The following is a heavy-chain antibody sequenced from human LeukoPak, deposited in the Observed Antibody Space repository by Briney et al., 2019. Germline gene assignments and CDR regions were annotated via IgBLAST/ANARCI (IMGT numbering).Heavy chain of an antibody. CDR3: TVPQSGGNWFDP. V-gene: IGHV3-73*01. Sequence: GGSLKLSCAASGFTFSGSAIHWVRQSSGKGLEWVGRIRGKGFSDPPAYAASVKDRFTISRDDSESTAYLQMNSLKAEDTAVYYCTVPQSGGNWFDPWGPGTQVTVSS. J-gene: IGHJ5*02. CDR2: IRGKGFSDPP. CDR1: GFTFSGSA. D-gene: IGHD3-16*01.